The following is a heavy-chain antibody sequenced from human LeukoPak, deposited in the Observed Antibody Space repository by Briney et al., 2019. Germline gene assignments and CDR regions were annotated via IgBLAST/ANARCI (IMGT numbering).Heavy chain of an antibody. CDR3: ARDSSGYYSHFDY. V-gene: IGHV3-30*02. Sequence: PGGSLRLSCAASRFAFSSFGMHWVRQAPGKGLEWVAFIRYDGSNKYYADSVKGRFTISRDNSKNTLYLQMNSLRAEDTAVYYCARDSSGYYSHFDYWGQGTLVTVSS. CDR1: RFAFSSFG. D-gene: IGHD3-22*01. CDR2: IRYDGSNK. J-gene: IGHJ4*02.